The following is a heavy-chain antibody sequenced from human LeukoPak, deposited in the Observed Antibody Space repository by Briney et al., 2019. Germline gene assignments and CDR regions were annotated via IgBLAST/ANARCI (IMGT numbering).Heavy chain of an antibody. D-gene: IGHD3-10*01. CDR2: ISWNSGSI. CDR1: GFTFDDYA. J-gene: IGHJ6*02. CDR3: EKALLWSRGAPGSLRNGMDV. Sequence: SLRLSCAASGFTFDDYAMHWVRQAPGKGLEWVSGISWNSGSIGYADSVKGRFTISRDNAKNSLYLQMNSLRAEDTALYYCEKALLWSRGAPGSLRNGMDVWGQGTRVTVSS. V-gene: IGHV3-9*01.